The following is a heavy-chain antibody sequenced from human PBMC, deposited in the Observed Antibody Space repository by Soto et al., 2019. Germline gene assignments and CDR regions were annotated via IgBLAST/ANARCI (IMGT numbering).Heavy chain of an antibody. CDR1: GFTFCDYA. J-gene: IGHJ3*02. D-gene: IGHD6-19*01. Sequence: SLRLSCTASGFTFCDYAMSWFRQAPGKGLEWVGFIRSKAYGGTTEYAASVKGRFTISRDDSKSIAYLQMNSLKTEDTAVYYCTRYRKIAVAPDVTFDIWGQGTMVTVSS. V-gene: IGHV3-49*03. CDR3: TRYRKIAVAPDVTFDI. CDR2: IRSKAYGGTT.